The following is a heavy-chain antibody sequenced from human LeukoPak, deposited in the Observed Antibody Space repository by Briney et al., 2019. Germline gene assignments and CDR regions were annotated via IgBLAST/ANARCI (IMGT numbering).Heavy chain of an antibody. D-gene: IGHD3-22*01. Sequence: SETLSLTCTVSGGSISSYCWSWIRQPAGKGLEWIGRIYTSGSTNYNPSLKSRVTMSVDTSKNQFSLKLSSVTAADTAVYYCARVQSDSSGYRSAFDIWGQGTMVTVSS. CDR2: IYTSGST. CDR1: GGSISSYC. V-gene: IGHV4-4*07. J-gene: IGHJ3*02. CDR3: ARVQSDSSGYRSAFDI.